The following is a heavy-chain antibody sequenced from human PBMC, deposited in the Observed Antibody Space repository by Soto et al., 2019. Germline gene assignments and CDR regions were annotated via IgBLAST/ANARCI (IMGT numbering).Heavy chain of an antibody. Sequence: SETLSLTWTVSLDSFSSTDYYWGWIRQPPGKGLEWIGSIYHSGSTFYNPSLQSRVTMSVDTSVKQFSLRLKSVTAADTGVYYCARLRGGILGPSDYRGQGTPGTLSS. V-gene: IGHV4-39*01. J-gene: IGHJ4*02. CDR1: LDSFSSTDYY. D-gene: IGHD1-1*01. CDR2: IYHSGST. CDR3: ARLRGGILGPSDY.